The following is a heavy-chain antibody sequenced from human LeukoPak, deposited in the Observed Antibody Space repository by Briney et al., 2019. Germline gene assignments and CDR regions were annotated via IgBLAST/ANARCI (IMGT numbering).Heavy chain of an antibody. D-gene: IGHD2-2*01. CDR3: AREKTAEYQLLSRAIDY. CDR2: INPSVGST. CDR1: GYTFTSFC. J-gene: IGHJ4*02. Sequence: ASGNVACKAAGYTFTSFCMHWVRQAHGHGREWMGIINPSVGSTSYAQKFQGRVTMTRDMSTSTVYMELSSLRSEDTAVYYCAREKTAEYQLLSRAIDYWGQGTLVTVSS. V-gene: IGHV1-46*01.